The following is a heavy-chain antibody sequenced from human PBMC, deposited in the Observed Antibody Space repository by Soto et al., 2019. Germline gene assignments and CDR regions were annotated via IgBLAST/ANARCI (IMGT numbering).Heavy chain of an antibody. J-gene: IGHJ4*02. Sequence: PSETLSPTYTLSDYAITSGAYYWVLILQPPGKGLEWIGTIQYRGSTYYNPSLKSLLTMSLDTSKNQFSLRLTSVTSPDTALYFCEGMFWFGELLLEHWGQATLVT. CDR3: EGMFWFGELLLEH. CDR2: IQYRGST. V-gene: IGHV4-39*01. D-gene: IGHD3-10*01. CDR1: DYAITSGAYY.